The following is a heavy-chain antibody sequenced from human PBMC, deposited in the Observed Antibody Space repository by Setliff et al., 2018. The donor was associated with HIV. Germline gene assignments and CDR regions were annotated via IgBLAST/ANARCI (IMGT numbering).Heavy chain of an antibody. V-gene: IGHV4-34*04. Sequence: SETLSLTCAVYGGSISGYYWSWIRQPPGKGLEWIGEINPVGRNDNYNPSLNNRAAIVLDTSKNQFSLWLTSVTAADTAVYYCTRAEQQLPYYYYYYGMDVWGQGAAVTVSS. CDR2: INPVGRND. CDR3: TRAEQQLPYYYYYYGMDV. D-gene: IGHD6-13*01. J-gene: IGHJ6*02. CDR1: GGSISGYY.